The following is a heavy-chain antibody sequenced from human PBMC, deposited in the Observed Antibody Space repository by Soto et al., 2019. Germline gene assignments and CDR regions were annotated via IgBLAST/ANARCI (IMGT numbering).Heavy chain of an antibody. V-gene: IGHV3-13*01. CDR3: ARGGSLGFYYYYGMDV. Sequence: GGSLRLSCAASGFTFSSYDMHWVHQATGKGLEWVSAIGTAGDTYYPGSVKGRFTISRENAKNSLYLQMNSLRAGDTAVYYCARGGSLGFYYYYGMDVWGQGTTVTVSS. CDR1: GFTFSSYD. CDR2: IGTAGDT. D-gene: IGHD3-16*01. J-gene: IGHJ6*02.